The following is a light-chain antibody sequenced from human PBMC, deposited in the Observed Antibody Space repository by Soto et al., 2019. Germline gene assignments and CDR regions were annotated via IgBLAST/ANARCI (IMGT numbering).Light chain of an antibody. CDR2: GAS. Sequence: EIVMTQSPATLSVSPGGRGTLSCRASQNIGSNLAWYQHKPGQAPRLLIYGASIRATGIPARFSGSGSGTEFTLTISSLQSEDFAVYYCQQFNTWPRTFGQGTTVEIK. V-gene: IGKV3-15*01. CDR3: QQFNTWPRT. CDR1: QNIGSN. J-gene: IGKJ1*01.